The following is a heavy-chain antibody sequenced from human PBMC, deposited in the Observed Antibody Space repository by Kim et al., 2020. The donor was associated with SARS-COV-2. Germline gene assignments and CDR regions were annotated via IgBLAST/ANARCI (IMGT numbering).Heavy chain of an antibody. D-gene: IGHD3-22*01. J-gene: IGHJ4*02. Sequence: ASVKVSCKVSGYTLTELSMHWVRQAPGKGLEWMGGFDPEDGETIYAQKFQGRVTMTEDTSTDTAYMELSSLRSEDTAVYYCATEVRGYYDSSGYYLDYWGPGTLVTVSS. CDR1: GYTLTELS. V-gene: IGHV1-24*01. CDR2: FDPEDGET. CDR3: ATEVRGYYDSSGYYLDY.